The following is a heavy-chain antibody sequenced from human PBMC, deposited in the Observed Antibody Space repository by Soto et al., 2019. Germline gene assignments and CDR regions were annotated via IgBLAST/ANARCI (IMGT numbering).Heavy chain of an antibody. CDR3: AHMPPLAGWSNLLFDY. CDR1: GFSLSTSGVG. V-gene: IGHV2-5*02. Sequence: QITLKESGPTLVKPTQTLTLTCTFSGFSLSTSGVGVGWIRQPPGKALEWLALIYWDDDKRYSPSLKSRLTITKDTSKNQVVLTMTNMDPVDTATYYCAHMPPLAGWSNLLFDYWGEGTLVTVSS. D-gene: IGHD6-19*01. CDR2: IYWDDDK. J-gene: IGHJ4*02.